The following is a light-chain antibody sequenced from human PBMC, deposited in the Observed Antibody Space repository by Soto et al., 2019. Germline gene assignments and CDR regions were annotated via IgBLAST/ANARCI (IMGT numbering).Light chain of an antibody. Sequence: EIVLTQSPGTLPLSPGERATLSCRASQSVSSDYLAWFQQKPGQAPRLLIYAASNRATGIPDRFSGSGSGTDFTLTISRLEPEDFAVYYCHHYDISRTFGQGTKLEIK. J-gene: IGKJ2*01. CDR2: AAS. CDR1: QSVSSDY. V-gene: IGKV3-20*01. CDR3: HHYDISRT.